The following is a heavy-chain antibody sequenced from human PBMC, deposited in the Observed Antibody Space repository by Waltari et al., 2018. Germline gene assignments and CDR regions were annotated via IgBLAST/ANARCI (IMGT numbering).Heavy chain of an antibody. CDR2: ISHSGST. CDR1: GYSISSGYY. CDR3: AREGTMVQGVRDAFDI. D-gene: IGHD3-10*01. J-gene: IGHJ3*02. V-gene: IGHV4-38-2*02. Sequence: QVQLQESGPGLVKPSETLSLTCAVSGYSISSGYYWGWIRQPPGKGLEWIGSISHSGSTYYNPPLKSRVTISVDTSKNQFPLKLSSGTAADTAVYYCAREGTMVQGVRDAFDIWGQGTMVTVSS.